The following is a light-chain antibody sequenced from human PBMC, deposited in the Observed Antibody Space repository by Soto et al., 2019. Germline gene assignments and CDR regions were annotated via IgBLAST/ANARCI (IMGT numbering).Light chain of an antibody. CDR2: GAS. CDR1: QTVSSTY. J-gene: IGKJ5*01. V-gene: IGKV3-20*01. Sequence: IVLTQSPGTLSLSPGETSTLSCRASQTVSSTYLAWYQHKPGQAPRLLIYGASRRATGIPDRFSGSGSGTGFTLTISSLQSEDFAVYYCQQYNKWPPITFGQGTRLEIK. CDR3: QQYNKWPPIT.